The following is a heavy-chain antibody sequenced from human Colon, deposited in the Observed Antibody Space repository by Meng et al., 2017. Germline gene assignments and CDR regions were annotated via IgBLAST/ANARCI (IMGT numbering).Heavy chain of an antibody. V-gene: IGHV4-4*02. Sequence: VELAGAGPGLGSPSGTLSLTSSGSGDSISGVSWWSWVRQPPGKGLEWIGEVYHRGDTNYNPSLKSRVVISVDRSKNQFSLNLSSVTAADTAVYSCGRDQGRQLINHWGQGTLVTVSS. D-gene: IGHD1-1*01. CDR3: GRDQGRQLINH. J-gene: IGHJ4*02. CDR2: VYHRGDT. CDR1: GDSISGVSW.